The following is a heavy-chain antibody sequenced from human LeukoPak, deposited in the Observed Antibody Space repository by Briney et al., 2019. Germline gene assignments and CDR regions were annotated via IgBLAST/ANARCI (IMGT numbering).Heavy chain of an antibody. Sequence: SETLSLTCTVSGGSISSYYWSWIRQPPGKWLEWIGFIYYSGSTNYNPSLKSRVTISVDTSKNQFSLKLSSVTAADTAVYYCARDPGYGGYQYYYGMDVWGQGTTVTVSS. CDR2: IYYSGST. V-gene: IGHV4-59*01. CDR1: GGSISSYY. J-gene: IGHJ6*02. CDR3: ARDPGYGGYQYYYGMDV. D-gene: IGHD5-12*01.